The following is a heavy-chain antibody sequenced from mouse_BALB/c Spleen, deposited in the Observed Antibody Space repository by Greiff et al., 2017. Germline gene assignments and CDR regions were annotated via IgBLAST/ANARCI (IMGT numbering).Heavy chain of an antibody. Sequence: EVKLVESGGGLVQPGGSLKLSCAASGFTFSSYGMSWVRQTPDKRLELVATINSNGGSTYYPDSVKGRFTISRDNAKNTLYLQMSSLKSEDTAMYYRARDQGTGTRGYFDVWGAGTTVTVSS. V-gene: IGHV5-6-3*01. CDR3: ARDQGTGTRGYFDV. CDR2: INSNGGST. J-gene: IGHJ1*01. D-gene: IGHD4-1*01. CDR1: GFTFSSYG.